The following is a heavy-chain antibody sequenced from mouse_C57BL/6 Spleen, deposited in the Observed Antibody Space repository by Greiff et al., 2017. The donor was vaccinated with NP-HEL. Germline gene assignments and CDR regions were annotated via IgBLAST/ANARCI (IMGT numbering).Heavy chain of an antibody. CDR2: FYPGSGSI. CDR3: ARHEDYYGSREMAWFAY. Sequence: VVKPGASVKLSCKASGYTFTEYTIHWVKQRSGQGLEWIGWFYPGSGSIKYNEKFKDKATLTADKSSSTVYMELSRLTSEDSAVYFCARHEDYYGSREMAWFAYWGQGTLVTVSA. CDR1: GYTFTEYT. D-gene: IGHD1-1*01. J-gene: IGHJ3*01. V-gene: IGHV1-62-2*01.